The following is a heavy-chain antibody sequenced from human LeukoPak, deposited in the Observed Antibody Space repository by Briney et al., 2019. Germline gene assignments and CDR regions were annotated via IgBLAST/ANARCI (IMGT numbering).Heavy chain of an antibody. CDR2: IYLFDSDT. V-gene: IGHV5-51*01. CDR1: GHNFTNYW. D-gene: IGHD2-2*01. J-gene: IGHJ6*03. CDR3: ARRAAKAYDYYYYYMDL. Sequence: GESLKISCKGSGHNFTNYWIDWVRQMPGKGLEWMGIIYLFDSDTKYSPSFQGQVTISADKSINTAYLQWNSLKASDTAMYYCARRAAKAYDYYYYYMDLWGKGTTVTVSS.